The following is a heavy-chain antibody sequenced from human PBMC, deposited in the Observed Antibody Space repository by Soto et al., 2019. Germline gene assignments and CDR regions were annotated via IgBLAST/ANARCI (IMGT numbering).Heavy chain of an antibody. Sequence: QVQLVQSGAEVKKPGASVKVSCKASGYTFTSYDINWVRQATGQGIEWMGWMNPNSGNTGYAQKFQGRVTMTRNTSISTAYMELSSLRSEDTAVYYCESPITDGSGPDAFDIWGQGTMVTVSS. D-gene: IGHD3-10*01. CDR1: GYTFTSYD. J-gene: IGHJ3*02. V-gene: IGHV1-8*01. CDR2: MNPNSGNT. CDR3: ESPITDGSGPDAFDI.